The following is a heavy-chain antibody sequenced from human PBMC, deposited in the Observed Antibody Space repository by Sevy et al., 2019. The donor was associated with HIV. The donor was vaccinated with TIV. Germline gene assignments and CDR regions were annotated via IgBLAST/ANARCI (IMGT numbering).Heavy chain of an antibody. V-gene: IGHV3-7*01. CDR1: GFTFSSYW. CDR2: IKQDGSEK. CDR3: ARQRVWIGELLAPKTPSYYYGMDV. D-gene: IGHD3-10*01. Sequence: GGALRLSCAASGFTFSSYWMSCVRQAPGKGLEWVANIKQDGSEKYYVDSVNGRFTISRDNAKNSLYLQMNSLRAEDTALYYCARQRVWIGELLAPKTPSYYYGMDVWGQGTTVTVSS. J-gene: IGHJ6*02.